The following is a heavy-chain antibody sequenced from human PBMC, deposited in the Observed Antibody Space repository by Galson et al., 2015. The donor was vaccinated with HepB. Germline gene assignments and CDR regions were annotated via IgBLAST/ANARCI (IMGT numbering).Heavy chain of an antibody. V-gene: IGHV3-30-3*01. CDR1: GFTFSSYA. D-gene: IGHD3-10*01. CDR2: ISYDGSNK. Sequence: SLRLSCAASGFTFSSYAMHWVRQAPGKGLEWVAVISYDGSNKYYADSVKGRFTISRDNSKNTLYLQMNSLRAEDTAVYYCARDSRRVRGTMYYWGQGTLVTVSS. J-gene: IGHJ4*02. CDR3: ARDSRRVRGTMYY.